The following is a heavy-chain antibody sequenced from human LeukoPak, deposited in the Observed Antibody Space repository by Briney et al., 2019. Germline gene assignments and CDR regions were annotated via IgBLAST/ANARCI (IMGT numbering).Heavy chain of an antibody. CDR1: GGSISSGVYY. J-gene: IGHJ4*02. D-gene: IGHD3-3*01. CDR2: IYYSGSA. CDR3: AGSSDFWSGYWRYFDY. Sequence: SETLSLTCSVSGGSISSGVYYWSWIRQHPGKGLEWIGYIYYSGSANYNPSLKSRVTISVDTSKNQFSLKLSSVTAADTAVYYCAGSSDFWSGYWRYFDYWGQGTLVTVSS. V-gene: IGHV4-61*08.